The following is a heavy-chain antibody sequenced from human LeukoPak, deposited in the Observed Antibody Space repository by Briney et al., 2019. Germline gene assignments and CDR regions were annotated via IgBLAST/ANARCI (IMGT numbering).Heavy chain of an antibody. D-gene: IGHD3-22*01. CDR3: AIWPTTTYYYDSSGYYDY. J-gene: IGHJ4*02. V-gene: IGHV1-18*01. CDR1: GYTFTSYG. CDR2: MGAYNGNT. Sequence: ASVKVSCKASGYTFTSYGISWVRLAPGQGLEWVGWMGAYNGNTNYAQKLRGRVTMTTDTSTSKAYMELRSLRSDDTAVYYCAIWPTTTYYYDSSGYYDYWGQGTLVTVSS.